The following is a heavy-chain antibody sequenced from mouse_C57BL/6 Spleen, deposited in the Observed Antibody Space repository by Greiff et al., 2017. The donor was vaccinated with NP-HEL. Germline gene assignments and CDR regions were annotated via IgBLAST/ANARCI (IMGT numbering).Heavy chain of an antibody. CDR2: IWSGGST. CDR3: ARGGYYDYYYAMDY. D-gene: IGHD2-4*01. V-gene: IGHV2-2*01. J-gene: IGHJ4*01. CDR1: GFSLTSYG. Sequence: VQLQESGPGLVQPSQSLSITCTVSGFSLTSYGVHWVRQSPGKGLEWLGVIWSGGSTDYNAAFISRLSISKDNSKSQVFFKMNSLQADDTAIYYCARGGYYDYYYAMDYWGQGTSVTVSS.